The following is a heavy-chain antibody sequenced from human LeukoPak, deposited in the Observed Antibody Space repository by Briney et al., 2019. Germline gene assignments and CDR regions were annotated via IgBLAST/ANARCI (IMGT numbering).Heavy chain of an antibody. J-gene: IGHJ4*02. CDR1: GFTFSSYG. V-gene: IGHV3-30*03. D-gene: IGHD3-22*01. CDR3: ARDHYYDSSKGWIDY. Sequence: SGGSLRLSCAASGFTFSSYGMHWVRQAPGKGLEWVAVISYDGSNKYYADSVKGRFTISRDNAKNSLHLQMNSLRAEDTAVYYCARDHYYDSSKGWIDYWGQGTLVTVSS. CDR2: ISYDGSNK.